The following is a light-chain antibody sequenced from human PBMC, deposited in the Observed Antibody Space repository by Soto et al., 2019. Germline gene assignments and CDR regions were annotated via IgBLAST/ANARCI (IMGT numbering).Light chain of an antibody. J-gene: IGLJ2*01. V-gene: IGLV2-8*01. Sequence: QSVLTQPPSASGSPGQSVTISCTGTKNDIGVYDFVSWYQHHPGKAPRLIIYEVVQRPSGVPDRFSGSKSGNTASLTVTGLQAEDEADYYCQSYENRLSGAYLVLGGGTKVTVL. CDR1: KNDIGVYDF. CDR3: QSYENRLSGAYLV. CDR2: EVV.